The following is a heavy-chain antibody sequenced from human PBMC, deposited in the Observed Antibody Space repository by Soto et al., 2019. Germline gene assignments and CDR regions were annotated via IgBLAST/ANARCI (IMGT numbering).Heavy chain of an antibody. CDR2: INHSGST. J-gene: IGHJ4*01. CDR1: GGSISSSNW. CDR3: ARDKITGLFDY. Sequence: PSETLSLTCAVSGGSISSSNWWSWVRQPPGKGLEWIGEINHSGSTNYNPSLKSRVTISVDTSKNQFSLKLTSVTAADTAVYYCARDKITGLFDYWGHGTLVTVSS. V-gene: IGHV4-4*02. D-gene: IGHD2-8*02.